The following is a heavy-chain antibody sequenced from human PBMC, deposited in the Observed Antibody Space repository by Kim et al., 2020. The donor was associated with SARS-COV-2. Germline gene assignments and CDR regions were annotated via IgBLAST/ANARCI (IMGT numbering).Heavy chain of an antibody. J-gene: IGHJ6*02. Sequence: IDYADSVKGRFTISRDFAKNSLYLQMNSLRVDDAALYYCGKDLVPGGLDVWGQGTTVTVSS. CDR3: GKDLVPGGLDV. CDR2: I. V-gene: IGHV3-9*01. D-gene: IGHD2-8*02.